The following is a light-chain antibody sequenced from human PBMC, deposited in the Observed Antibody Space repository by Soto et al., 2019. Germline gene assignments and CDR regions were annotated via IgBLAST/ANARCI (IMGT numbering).Light chain of an antibody. Sequence: DIQMTQSPYTLSASVGDRVTITCPASQSIRTWLTWYQHKPGKAPKFLIYDASTVESGVPSRFSGSGSGTEFTLTISDLQPDDFATDYCQQYHNYPRPFGQGTKVDI. CDR1: QSIRTW. J-gene: IGKJ1*01. CDR2: DAS. V-gene: IGKV1-5*01. CDR3: QQYHNYPRP.